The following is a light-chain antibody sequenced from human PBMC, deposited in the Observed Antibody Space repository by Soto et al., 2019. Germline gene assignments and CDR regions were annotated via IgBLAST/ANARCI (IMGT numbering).Light chain of an antibody. CDR3: QSHDVSLSGVL. J-gene: IGLJ2*01. V-gene: IGLV1-40*01. Sequence: QSVLTQPPSVSGAPGQRVTISCTGSSSNIGAGYDVHWYQHLPGTAPKLLIYGNSNRPSGVPDRFSGSRSGTSASLAITGLQAEDEADYYCQSHDVSLSGVLFGGGTKLTVL. CDR1: SSNIGAGYD. CDR2: GNS.